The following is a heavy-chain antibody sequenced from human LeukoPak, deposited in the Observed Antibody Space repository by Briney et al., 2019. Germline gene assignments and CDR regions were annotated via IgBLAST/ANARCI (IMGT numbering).Heavy chain of an antibody. J-gene: IGHJ4*02. CDR2: INPNSGGT. CDR1: GYTFTGYY. Sequence: ASVRVSCKASGYTFTGYYTHWVRQAPGQGLEWVGWINPNSGGTNYAQKFQGRVTMTRDTSISTAYMELSRLRSDDTAVYYCARETEQLAFDYWGQGTLVTVSS. CDR3: ARETEQLAFDY. D-gene: IGHD6-13*01. V-gene: IGHV1-2*02.